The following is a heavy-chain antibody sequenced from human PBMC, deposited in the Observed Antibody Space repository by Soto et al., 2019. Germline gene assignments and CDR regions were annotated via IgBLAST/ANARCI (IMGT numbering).Heavy chain of an antibody. CDR3: ARDACSGGSCYLDWYFDL. CDR2: ISYDGSNK. D-gene: IGHD2-15*01. J-gene: IGHJ2*01. Sequence: QVQLVESGGGVVQPGRSLRLSCAASGFTFSSYAMHWVRQAPGKGLEWVAVISYDGSNKYYADSVKGRFTISRDNSKSTLYLQMNSLRAEDTAVYYCARDACSGGSCYLDWYFDLWCRGTLVTVSS. CDR1: GFTFSSYA. V-gene: IGHV3-30-3*01.